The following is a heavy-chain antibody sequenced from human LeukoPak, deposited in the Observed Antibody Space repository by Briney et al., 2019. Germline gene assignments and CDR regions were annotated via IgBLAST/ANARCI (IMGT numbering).Heavy chain of an antibody. V-gene: IGHV1-69*13. CDR1: GYRLTELS. CDR2: IIPIFGTA. J-gene: IGHJ4*02. CDR3: ARGFTPHDY. Sequence: SVKVSCKVSGYRLTELSMHWFRQAPGKGLEWMGGIIPIFGTANYAQKFQGRVTITADESTSTAYMELSSLRSEDTAVYYCARGFTPHDYWGQGTLVTVSS.